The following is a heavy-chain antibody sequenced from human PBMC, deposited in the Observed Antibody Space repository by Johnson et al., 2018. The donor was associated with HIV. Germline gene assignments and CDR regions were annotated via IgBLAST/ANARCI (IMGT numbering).Heavy chain of an antibody. Sequence: HVQLVESGGGVVQPGGSLRLSCAASGFTSSSYGMHWVRQAPGKGLEWVTVISYDGTNKYYADSVKGRFTISRDNSKNTLYLQMNSLRAEDTAVYYCAKFVGAGSYDAFDIWGQGTMVTVSS. D-gene: IGHD1-26*01. CDR1: GFTSSSYG. CDR3: AKFVGAGSYDAFDI. J-gene: IGHJ3*02. V-gene: IGHV3-30*18. CDR2: ISYDGTNK.